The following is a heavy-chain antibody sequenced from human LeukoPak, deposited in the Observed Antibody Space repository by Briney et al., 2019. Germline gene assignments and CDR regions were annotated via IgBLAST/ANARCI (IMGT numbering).Heavy chain of an antibody. V-gene: IGHV4-4*07. CDR3: ARDDGDYGEYFQH. Sequence: PSETLSLICTVSGGSISNYYWSWIRQPAGKGLEWIGRIYTSGSTNYNPSLKSRVTMSVDTSKNQFSLKLSSVTAADTAVYYCARDDGDYGEYFQHWGQGTLVTVSS. D-gene: IGHD4-17*01. CDR1: GGSISNYY. J-gene: IGHJ1*01. CDR2: IYTSGST.